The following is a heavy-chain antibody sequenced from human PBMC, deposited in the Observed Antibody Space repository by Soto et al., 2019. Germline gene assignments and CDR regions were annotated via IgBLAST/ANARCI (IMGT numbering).Heavy chain of an antibody. D-gene: IGHD4-17*01. CDR2: ISYDGGYE. V-gene: IGHV3-30*18. CDR1: RFAFSSYG. J-gene: IGHJ2*01. CDR3: AKGTTVTPWRYLDL. Sequence: QEQLVESGGGVVQPGRSLRLSCAASRFAFSSYGMHWVRQAPGKGLEWVAVISYDGGYENYADSVKGRFTVSRDNSKNTLWLQMNSLRTEDTAVYYCAKGTTVTPWRYLDLWCQGTLGTVSS.